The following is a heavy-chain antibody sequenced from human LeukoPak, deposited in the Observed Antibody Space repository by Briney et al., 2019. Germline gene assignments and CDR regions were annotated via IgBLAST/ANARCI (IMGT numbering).Heavy chain of an antibody. CDR3: ARGGTYYYYGMDV. V-gene: IGHV1-46*01. D-gene: IGHD1-26*01. Sequence: ASVKVSCKASGYSFTSNYIHWVRQAPGQGLEWMGMIYPRDGSTSYAQKFQGRVTVTRDTSTSTVHVELSSLRSEDTAIYYCARGGTYYYYGMDVWGQGTTVTVSS. CDR2: IYPRDGST. J-gene: IGHJ6*02. CDR1: GYSFTSNY.